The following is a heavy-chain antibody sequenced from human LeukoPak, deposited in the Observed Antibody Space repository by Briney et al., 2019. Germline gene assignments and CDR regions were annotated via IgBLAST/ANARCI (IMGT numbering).Heavy chain of an antibody. Sequence: GGSLRLSCAASGFSLSSYAMRWVRQAPGKGLEWVSGITGSGGTTHYADSVKGRFTISRENAKNSLYLQMNSLRAGDTAVYYCARGSRGSYYFMNYWGQGTLVTVSS. J-gene: IGHJ4*02. CDR3: ARGSRGSYYFMNY. V-gene: IGHV3-23*01. CDR2: ITGSGGTT. CDR1: GFSLSSYA. D-gene: IGHD1-26*01.